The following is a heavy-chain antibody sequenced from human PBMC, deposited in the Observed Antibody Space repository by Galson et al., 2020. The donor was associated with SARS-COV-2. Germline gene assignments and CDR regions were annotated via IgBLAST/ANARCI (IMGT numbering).Heavy chain of an antibody. D-gene: IGHD3-10*01. CDR3: ARGGGADLYYGPRDLFDP. CDR1: GGSFSGYY. J-gene: IGHJ5*02. V-gene: IGHV4-34*01. Sequence: SETLSLTCAVYGGSFSGYYWSWIRQPPGKGLEWIGEINHSGSTNYNPSLKSRVTISVDTSKNQFSLKLSPVTAADTAVYYRARGGGADLYYGPRDLFDPWGQGTLVTVPS. CDR2: INHSGST.